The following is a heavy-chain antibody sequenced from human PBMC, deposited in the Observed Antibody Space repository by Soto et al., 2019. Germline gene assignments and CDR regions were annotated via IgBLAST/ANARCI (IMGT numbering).Heavy chain of an antibody. CDR1: GYTFTSYA. Sequence: QVQLVQSGAEVKKPGASVKVSCKASGYTFTSYAMRWVRQAPGQRLEWMGWINAGNGNTKYSQKFQGRVTITRDTSASTAYMELSSLRSEDTAVYYCARVSGSSPWAFDIWGQGTMVTVSS. D-gene: IGHD1-26*01. CDR3: ARVSGSSPWAFDI. V-gene: IGHV1-3*01. CDR2: INAGNGNT. J-gene: IGHJ3*02.